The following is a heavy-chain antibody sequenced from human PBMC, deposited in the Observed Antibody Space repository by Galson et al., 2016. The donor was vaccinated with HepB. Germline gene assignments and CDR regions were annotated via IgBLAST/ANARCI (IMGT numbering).Heavy chain of an antibody. CDR1: GFSFTSVW. J-gene: IGHJ4*02. V-gene: IGHV3-15*01. D-gene: IGHD3-22*01. CDR3: TTDPPGPYYNETSGYYRTSDY. CDR2: INSVIDGETK. Sequence: SLRLSCAGSGFSFTSVWMSWVRQAPGKGLEWVGRINSVIDGETKDYAKPVRGRFAITRDDTKNTLYLQMNSLKIEDTAIYYCTTDPPGPYYNETSGYYRTSDYWGQGTLVTVSS.